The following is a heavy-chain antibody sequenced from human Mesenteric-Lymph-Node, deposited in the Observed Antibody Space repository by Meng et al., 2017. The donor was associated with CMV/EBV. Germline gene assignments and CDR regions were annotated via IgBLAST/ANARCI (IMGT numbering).Heavy chain of an antibody. CDR3: ASFSAPLMDV. V-gene: IGHV3-13*03. Sequence: GESLKISCAACGFTFSSYDMHWVRQATGKGLEWVSAIGTAGDTYYPGSVKGQFTISRENAKNSLYLQMNSLRAGDTAVYYCASFSAPLMDVWGQGTTVTVSS. CDR1: GFTFSSYD. CDR2: IGTAGDT. J-gene: IGHJ6*02. D-gene: IGHD3-10*01.